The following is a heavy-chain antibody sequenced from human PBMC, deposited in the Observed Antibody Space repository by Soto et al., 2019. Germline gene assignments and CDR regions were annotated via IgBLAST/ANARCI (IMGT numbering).Heavy chain of an antibody. CDR1: GFTFSSYA. CDR2: ISYDGSNK. D-gene: IGHD3-3*02. CDR3: VKDEGIEAMDV. Sequence: LRLSCAASGFTFSSYAMHWVRQAPGKGLEWVAVISYDGSNKYYADSVKGRFSASRDNAKNSLSLQMDSLRPDDTAIYFCVKDEGIEAMDVWGQGTTVTVSS. J-gene: IGHJ6*02. V-gene: IGHV3-30-3*01.